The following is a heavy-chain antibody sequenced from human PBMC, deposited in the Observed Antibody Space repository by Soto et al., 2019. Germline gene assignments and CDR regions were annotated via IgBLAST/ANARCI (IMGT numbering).Heavy chain of an antibody. D-gene: IGHD3-22*01. Sequence: GGSLRLSCAASGFTFSSYGMHWVRQAPGKGLEWVAVISYDGSNKYYADSVKGRFTISRDNSKNSLYLQMDRLKTEDTAVYYCVRETFYYDSSGYDYWGQGTLVTVSS. CDR1: GFTFSSYG. J-gene: IGHJ4*02. CDR3: VRETFYYDSSGYDY. V-gene: IGHV3-30*03. CDR2: ISYDGSNK.